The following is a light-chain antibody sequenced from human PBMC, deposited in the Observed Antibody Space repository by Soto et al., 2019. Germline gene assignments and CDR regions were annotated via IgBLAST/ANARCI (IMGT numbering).Light chain of an antibody. V-gene: IGKV3-20*01. J-gene: IGKJ1*01. Sequence: EIVLTQSPGTLSLSPGERATLSCRASQSVSSSYLAWYQQKPGQAPRLLIYGASSRATGIPDRFSGSGSGTDFTLTISRLEPEDYAVYYCHQYDGSGTFGQGTKVDIK. CDR3: HQYDGSGT. CDR2: GAS. CDR1: QSVSSSY.